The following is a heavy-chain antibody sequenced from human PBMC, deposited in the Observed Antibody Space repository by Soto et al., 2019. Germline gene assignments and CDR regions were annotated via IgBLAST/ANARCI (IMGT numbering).Heavy chain of an antibody. CDR1: GGSISSSSYY. V-gene: IGHV4-39*01. D-gene: IGHD5-12*01. Sequence: SETLSLTCTVSGGSISSSSYYWGWIRQPPGKGLEWIGSIYYSGSTYYNPSLKSRVTISVDTSKNQFSLKLSSVTAADTAVYYCARLVEMATMIDYWGQGTLVTVSS. CDR3: ARLVEMATMIDY. J-gene: IGHJ4*02. CDR2: IYYSGST.